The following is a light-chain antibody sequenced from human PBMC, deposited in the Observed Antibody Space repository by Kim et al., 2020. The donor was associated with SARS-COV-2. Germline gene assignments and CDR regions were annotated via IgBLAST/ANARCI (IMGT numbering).Light chain of an antibody. V-gene: IGLV3-21*01. J-gene: IGLJ1*01. CDR1: YMVGHS. Sequence: PGQTARITGGGNYMVGHSVHWYRQKPGQAPVLFMYSDRDRPSGIPERFSGSKSANTATLTISRVEAGDEADYYCQVWDTDTDHYVFGTGTKVTVL. CDR2: SDR. CDR3: QVWDTDTDHYV.